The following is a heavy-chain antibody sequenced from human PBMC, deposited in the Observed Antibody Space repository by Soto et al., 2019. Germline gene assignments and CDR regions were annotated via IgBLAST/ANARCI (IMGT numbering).Heavy chain of an antibody. J-gene: IGHJ4*02. Sequence: ASVKVSCKVSGYTLTELSMHWVRQAPGKGLEWMGGFDPEDGETIYAQKFQGRVTMTEDTSTDTAYMELSSLRSEDKAVYYCANAYHSSGYYYPYFDYWGQGTLVTVSS. D-gene: IGHD3-22*01. CDR3: ANAYHSSGYYYPYFDY. V-gene: IGHV1-24*01. CDR1: GYTLTELS. CDR2: FDPEDGET.